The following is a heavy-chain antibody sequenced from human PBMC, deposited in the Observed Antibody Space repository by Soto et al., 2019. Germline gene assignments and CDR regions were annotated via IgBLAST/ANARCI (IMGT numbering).Heavy chain of an antibody. D-gene: IGHD3-3*01. CDR2: IWYDGSNK. CDR3: ARGSTTSGYYAFCSGYYGAFDL. V-gene: IGHV3-33*01. Sequence: GSLRLSCAASGFTFSSYGMHWVRQAPGKGLEWVAVIWYDGSNKYYADSVKGRFTISRDNSENTLYLQMNSLRAEDTAVYYCARGSTTSGYYAFCSGYYGAFDLWGQGTMVTVSS. J-gene: IGHJ3*01. CDR1: GFTFSSYG.